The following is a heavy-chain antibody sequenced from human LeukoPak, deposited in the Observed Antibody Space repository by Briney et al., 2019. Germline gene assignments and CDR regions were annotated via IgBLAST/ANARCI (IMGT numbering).Heavy chain of an antibody. CDR1: GGSVSSGSCY. CDR3: ARTPWASHFDY. D-gene: IGHD2-15*01. V-gene: IGHV4-61*01. J-gene: IGHJ4*02. CDR2: IYYSGST. Sequence: SETLSLTCTVSGGSVSSGSCYWSWIRQPPGRGLEWIGYIYYSGSTNYNPSLKSRVTISVDTSKNQFSLMLSSVTAADTAVYYCARTPWASHFDYWGQGTLVTVSS.